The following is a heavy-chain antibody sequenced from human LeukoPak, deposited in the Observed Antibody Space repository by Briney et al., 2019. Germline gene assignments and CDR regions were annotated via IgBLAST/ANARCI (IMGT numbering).Heavy chain of an antibody. D-gene: IGHD3-10*01. Sequence: PSETLSLTCTVSGGSIDSHFWSWIRQPPGKGLEWIGNIFYSGSTNNNPSLERRLTISQDSSKNQVSLRLTSATAADTAIYYCAKLKVAGSESFYNWGPGTLVAVSS. J-gene: IGHJ4*03. CDR3: AKLKVAGSESFYN. CDR1: GGSIDSHF. CDR2: IFYSGST. V-gene: IGHV4-59*08.